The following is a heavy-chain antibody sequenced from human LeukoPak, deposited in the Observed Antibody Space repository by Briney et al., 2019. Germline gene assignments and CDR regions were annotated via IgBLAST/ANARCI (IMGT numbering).Heavy chain of an antibody. CDR1: GASIRSGDYY. J-gene: IGHJ3*02. Sequence: PSETLSLTCTVSGASIRSGDYYWSWIRQPPGKGLEWIGYIYDSGSTYYNPSLKSRITISVDTSENRFSLKLSSVTATDTAVYYCARDCSGGSCYGAFDIWGQETMVTVSS. CDR3: ARDCSGGSCYGAFDI. CDR2: IYDSGST. D-gene: IGHD2-15*01. V-gene: IGHV4-30-4*01.